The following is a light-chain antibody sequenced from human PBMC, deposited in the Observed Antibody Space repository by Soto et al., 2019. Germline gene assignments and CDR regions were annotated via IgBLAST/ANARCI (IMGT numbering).Light chain of an antibody. CDR1: QDISSY. CDR2: EGS. J-gene: IGKJ4*01. V-gene: IGKV3-11*01. CDR3: QQYNNWPLT. Sequence: EIVLTQSPATLSLSAGERATLSCRASQDISSYLGWYQQKPGQAPRLLIYEGSNRATGIPARFSGSGSGTEFTLTISSLQSEDFAVYYCQQYNNWPLTFGGGTKVDIK.